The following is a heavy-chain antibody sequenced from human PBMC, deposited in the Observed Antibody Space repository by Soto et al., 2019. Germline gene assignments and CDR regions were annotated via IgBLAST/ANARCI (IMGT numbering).Heavy chain of an antibody. CDR1: GGTFSSYA. CDR2: IIPIFGTA. CDR3: ARESGPGTYCSSTSCSLFDP. Sequence: QVQLVQSGAEVKKPGSSVKVSCKASGGTFSSYAISWVRQAPGQGLEWMGGIIPIFGTANYAQKFQGRVTITADESTRTDYMELSSLRSEDTAVYYCARESGPGTYCSSTSCSLFDPWGQGTLVTVSS. D-gene: IGHD2-2*01. J-gene: IGHJ5*02. V-gene: IGHV1-69*01.